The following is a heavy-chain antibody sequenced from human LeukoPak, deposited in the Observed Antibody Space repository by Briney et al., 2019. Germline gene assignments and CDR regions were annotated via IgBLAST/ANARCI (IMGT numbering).Heavy chain of an antibody. J-gene: IGHJ4*02. CDR2: ISGNNGDT. CDR3: ARAGAMVTRHFDY. D-gene: IGHD2-21*02. V-gene: IGHV1-18*04. Sequence: ASVKVSCKASGYTFTSYYMHWVRQAPGQGLEGMGWISGNNGDTNSAQKLQGRLTMSTDTSTSIAYMELRSLTSDDTAVYYCARAGAMVTRHFDYWGQGTLVTVSS. CDR1: GYTFTSYY.